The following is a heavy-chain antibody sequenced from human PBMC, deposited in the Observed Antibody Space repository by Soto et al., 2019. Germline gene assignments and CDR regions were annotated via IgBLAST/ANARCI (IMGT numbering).Heavy chain of an antibody. Sequence: QVQLQESGPGLVKPSQTLSLTCNVSGGSISSGGYYWNWIRQHPGKGLEWIGYIYYSGSTYYNPSVKSRVTISVDESRNQFSLELSSVTAADTTVYYCARESFTWGQGTLVTVSS. CDR1: GGSISSGGYY. V-gene: IGHV4-31*03. J-gene: IGHJ4*02. CDR3: ARESFT. CDR2: IYYSGST.